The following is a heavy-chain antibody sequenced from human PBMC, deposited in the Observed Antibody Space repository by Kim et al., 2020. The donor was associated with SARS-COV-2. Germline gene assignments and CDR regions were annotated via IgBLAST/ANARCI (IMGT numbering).Heavy chain of an antibody. V-gene: IGHV1-18*01. CDR3: ARWDRERPNKHYYYYGMDV. D-gene: IGHD1-1*01. CDR2: ISAYNGNT. Sequence: ASVKVSCKASGYTFTSYGISWVRQAPGQGLEWMGWISAYNGNTNYAQKLQGRVTMTTDTSTSTAYMELRSLRSDDTAVYYCARWDRERPNKHYYYYGMDVWGQGTTVTVSS. CDR1: GYTFTSYG. J-gene: IGHJ6*02.